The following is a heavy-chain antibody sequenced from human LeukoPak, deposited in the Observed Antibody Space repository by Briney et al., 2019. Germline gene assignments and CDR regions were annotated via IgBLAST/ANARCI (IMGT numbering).Heavy chain of an antibody. CDR1: GFTFSSYA. Sequence: PGGSLRLSCAASGFTFSSYAMSWVRQAPGKGPEWVSGISGSATYYADSVKGRFTISRDNSKNTLFLQMNSLRAEDTAVYYCAKVGSGWYYFDYWGQGTLVTVSS. D-gene: IGHD6-19*01. J-gene: IGHJ4*02. CDR3: AKVGSGWYYFDY. V-gene: IGHV3-23*01. CDR2: ISGSAT.